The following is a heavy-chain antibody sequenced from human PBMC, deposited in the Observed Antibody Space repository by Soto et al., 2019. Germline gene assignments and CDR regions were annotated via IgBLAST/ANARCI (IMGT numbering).Heavy chain of an antibody. Sequence: QVQLVQSGAEVKKPGASVKVSCKASGYTFTSYGISWVRQAPGQGLEWMGWFSAYNGNTNYAQKLQGRVTMTTDTSTSTAYMELRSLRSDDTAVYYCARDKSLAVAVTRAFDIWGQGTMVTVSS. CDR2: FSAYNGNT. J-gene: IGHJ3*02. V-gene: IGHV1-18*01. CDR1: GYTFTSYG. D-gene: IGHD6-19*01. CDR3: ARDKSLAVAVTRAFDI.